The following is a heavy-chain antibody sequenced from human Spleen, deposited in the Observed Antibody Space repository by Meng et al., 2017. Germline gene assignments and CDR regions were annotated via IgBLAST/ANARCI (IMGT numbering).Heavy chain of an antibody. CDR3: ARGPTTMAHDFDY. CDR1: GGSFSDYY. CDR2: INHSGST. Sequence: AQIEKWGAGLLNPSETLSLACVVSGGSFSDYYWSWIRQPPGKGLEWIGEINHSGSTNYNPSLESRATISVDTSQNNLSLKLSSVTAADSAVYYCARGPTTMAHDFDYWCQGTLVTVSS. V-gene: IGHV4-34*01. J-gene: IGHJ4*02. D-gene: IGHD4-11*01.